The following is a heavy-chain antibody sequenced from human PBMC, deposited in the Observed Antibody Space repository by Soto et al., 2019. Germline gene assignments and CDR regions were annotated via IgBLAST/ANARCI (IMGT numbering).Heavy chain of an antibody. J-gene: IGHJ6*03. D-gene: IGHD6-13*01. V-gene: IGHV1-8*01. CDR1: GYTFTSYD. CDR2: MNPNSGNT. Sequence: ASVKVSCKASGYTFTSYDINWVRQATGQGLEWMGWMNPNSGNTGYAQKFQGRVTMTRNTSISTAYMELSSLRSEDTAVYYCARARRKGPQPFIAAARDYYYYYMDVWGKGTTVTVSS. CDR3: ARARRKGPQPFIAAARDYYYYYMDV.